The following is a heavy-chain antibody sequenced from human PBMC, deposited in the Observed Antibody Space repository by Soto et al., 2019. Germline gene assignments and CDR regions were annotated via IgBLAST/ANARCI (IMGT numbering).Heavy chain of an antibody. CDR2: IIPLFGTA. CDR3: ARPKGTYSSGYYYFAF. Sequence: QVQLEQSGGEVKQPGSSVRVSCKTSGGTFSTYAINWVRQAPGQGLEWMGAIIPLFGTADYSQKFQGRVTITADESTSTAHMELSSLRFDDTALYFCARPKGTYSSGYYYFAFWGQGTLVTVSS. V-gene: IGHV1-69*01. J-gene: IGHJ4*02. D-gene: IGHD6-19*01. CDR1: GGTFSTYA.